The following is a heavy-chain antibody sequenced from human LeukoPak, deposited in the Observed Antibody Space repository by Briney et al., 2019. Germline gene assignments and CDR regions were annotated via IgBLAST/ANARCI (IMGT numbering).Heavy chain of an antibody. Sequence: PGGSLRLSCAASAFTFSSYGMSWVRPGPGNGLEWFSALSGDGRDIFYADAVKGRLTISRDNSKNTLYLQMNSLRDEDTALYHCAIHGGGTIRIEAFDVWGQGTMVTISS. CDR1: AFTFSSYG. J-gene: IGHJ3*01. CDR2: LSGDGRDI. V-gene: IGHV3-23*01. CDR3: AIHGGGTIRIEAFDV. D-gene: IGHD3-3*01.